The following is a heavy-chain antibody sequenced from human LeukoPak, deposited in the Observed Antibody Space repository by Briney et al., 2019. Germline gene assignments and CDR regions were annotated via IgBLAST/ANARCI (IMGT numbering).Heavy chain of an antibody. J-gene: IGHJ4*02. CDR3: LVSSSSDY. D-gene: IGHD6-13*01. CDR1: GFIFSSYV. V-gene: IGHV3-23*01. CDR2: ITGSGGST. Sequence: GGSVRLSCVASGFIFSSYVMSWVRQAPGKGLEWVSAITGSGGSTYYADSVKGRFTISRDNSKNTLYLQMNSLRAEDTAVYYCLVSSSSDYWGQRTMVTVSS.